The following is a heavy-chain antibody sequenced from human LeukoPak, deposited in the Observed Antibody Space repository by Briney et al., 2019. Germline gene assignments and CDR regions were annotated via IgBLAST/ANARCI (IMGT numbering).Heavy chain of an antibody. CDR2: ISSNGEST. CDR3: VKTDRAYYYDW. Sequence: PGGSLRLSCSASGFTFSTYALHWVRQAPGMGLEYVSAISSNGESTFYADSVKGRFTISRDNSRSTLYLHMTSLRPEDTARYYCVKTDRAYYYDWWCQGTLVTVSS. V-gene: IGHV3-64D*09. J-gene: IGHJ4*02. D-gene: IGHD3-22*01. CDR1: GFTFSTYA.